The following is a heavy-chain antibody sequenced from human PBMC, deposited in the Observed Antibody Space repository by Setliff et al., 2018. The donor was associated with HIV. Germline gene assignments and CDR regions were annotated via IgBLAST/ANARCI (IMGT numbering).Heavy chain of an antibody. Sequence: PSETLSLTCTVSGASISSYYWSWIRQPPGKGLEWIGYIYYSGGTHYNPSLKSRVTISVDTSKNQFSLKLSSVTAADTAVYYCARDGPMGRFDFWGQGTLVTVSS. D-gene: IGHD1-26*01. J-gene: IGHJ4*02. CDR1: GASISSYY. CDR2: IYYSGGT. V-gene: IGHV4-59*01. CDR3: ARDGPMGRFDF.